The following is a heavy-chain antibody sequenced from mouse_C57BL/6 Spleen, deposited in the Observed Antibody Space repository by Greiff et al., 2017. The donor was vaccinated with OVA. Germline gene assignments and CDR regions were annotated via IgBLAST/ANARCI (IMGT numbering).Heavy chain of an antibody. CDR3: ARKDGYYLYFDV. D-gene: IGHD2-3*01. J-gene: IGHJ1*03. CDR2: IYPRSGNT. V-gene: IGHV1-81*01. CDR1: GYTFTSYG. Sequence: QVQLQQSGAELARPGASVKLSCKASGYTFTSYGISWVKQRPGQGLEWIGEIYPRSGNTYYNEKFKGKATMTADKSSSTAYMELRSLTSEDSAVYYCARKDGYYLYFDVWGTGTTVTVSS.